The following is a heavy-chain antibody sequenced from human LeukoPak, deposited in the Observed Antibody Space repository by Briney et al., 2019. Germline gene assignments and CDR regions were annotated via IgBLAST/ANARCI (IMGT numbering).Heavy chain of an antibody. CDR1: GFTFSSYA. CDR3: ARDLGEDNDY. Sequence: GGSLRLSCAASGFTFSSYAMSWVRQAPGKGLEWVANIKQDGSEKYYVDSVKGRFTISRDNAKNSLYLQMNSLRAEDTAVYYCARDLGEDNDYWGQGTLVTVSS. D-gene: IGHD3-16*01. CDR2: IKQDGSEK. V-gene: IGHV3-7*01. J-gene: IGHJ4*02.